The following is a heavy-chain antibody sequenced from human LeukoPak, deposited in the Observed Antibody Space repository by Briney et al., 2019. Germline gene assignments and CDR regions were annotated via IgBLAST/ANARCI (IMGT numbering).Heavy chain of an antibody. CDR3: ARSYSLEADY. CDR2: IAAYNGLT. Sequence: ASVMVSCKASGYTFTGYGIARVRQAPGQGLELVGWIAAYNGLTNYAQNLQGRLSLTTDTSITTAYMELRNLTSDDTAIYFCARSYSLEADYWGRGTLVTVSS. J-gene: IGHJ4*02. V-gene: IGHV1-18*01. CDR1: GYTFTGYG. D-gene: IGHD3-16*02.